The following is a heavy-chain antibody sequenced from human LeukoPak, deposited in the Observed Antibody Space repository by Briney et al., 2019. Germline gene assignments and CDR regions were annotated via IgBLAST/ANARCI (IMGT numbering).Heavy chain of an antibody. D-gene: IGHD5-12*01. CDR1: GGSISSGGYY. CDR2: IYYSGST. CDR3: ARAGYSGYEVGLNYYYMDV. V-gene: IGHV4-31*03. Sequence: SETLSLTCTVSGGSISSGGYYWSWIRQHPGTGLEWIGYIYYSGSTYYNPSLKSRVTISVDTSKNQFSLKLSSVTAADTAVYYCARAGYSGYEVGLNYYYMDVWGKGTTVTVSS. J-gene: IGHJ6*03.